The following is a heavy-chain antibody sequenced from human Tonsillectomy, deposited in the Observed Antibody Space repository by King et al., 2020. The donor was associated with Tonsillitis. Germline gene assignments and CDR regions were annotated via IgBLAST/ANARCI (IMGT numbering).Heavy chain of an antibody. J-gene: IGHJ4*02. CDR1: RFTFSSYA. D-gene: IGHD2-15*01. CDR2: IRGSGGST. V-gene: IGHV3-23*04. Sequence: VQLVESGGGLVQPGGTLRLSCEASRFTFSSYAMSWVRQAPGKGLEWVSTIRGSGGSTYYADPVKGRFTVSRDNFKNTLYLQMNSLRAEDTAVYYCAKQSCSGGSCTSDYWGQGTLVTDSS. CDR3: AKQSCSGGSCTSDY.